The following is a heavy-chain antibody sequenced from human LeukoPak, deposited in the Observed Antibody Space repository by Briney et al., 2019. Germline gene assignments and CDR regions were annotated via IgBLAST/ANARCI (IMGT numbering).Heavy chain of an antibody. CDR2: IIPIFGTA. D-gene: IGHD2-15*01. V-gene: IGHV1-69*13. CDR1: GGTFSSYA. J-gene: IGHJ6*02. CDR3: ARGQTPLYYYYDMDV. Sequence: ASVKVSCKASGGTFSSYAISWVRQAPGQGLEWMGGIIPIFGTANYAQKFQGRVTITVDESTSTAYMELSSLRSEDTAVYYCARGQTPLYYYYDMDVWGQGTTVTVSS.